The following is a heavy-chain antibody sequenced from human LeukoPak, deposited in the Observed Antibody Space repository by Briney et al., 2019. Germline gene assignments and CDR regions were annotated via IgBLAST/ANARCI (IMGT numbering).Heavy chain of an antibody. V-gene: IGHV1-18*04. Sequence: ASVKVSCKASGYTFTNYYIYWVRQAPGQGLEWMGWLSTYNNNTNYAQKLQGRVTMTTDTSTSTAYMELSSLRSDDTAVYYCARGAYGSGNLWGQGTLVTVSS. D-gene: IGHD3-10*01. CDR1: GYTFTNYY. CDR3: ARGAYGSGNL. CDR2: LSTYNNNT. J-gene: IGHJ4*02.